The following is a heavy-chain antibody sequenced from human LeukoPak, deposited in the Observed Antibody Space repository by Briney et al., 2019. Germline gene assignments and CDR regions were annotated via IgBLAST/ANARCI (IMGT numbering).Heavy chain of an antibody. CDR2: ISAYNGNT. Sequence: ASVKVSCKASGYAFTGYSINWVRRAPGQGLGWMGWISAYNGNTNYAQKLQGRVTMTTDTSTSTAYMELRSLRSDDTAVYYCARVYELDTAMASLYYFDYWGQGTLVTVSS. J-gene: IGHJ4*02. D-gene: IGHD5-18*01. V-gene: IGHV1-18*01. CDR1: GYAFTGYS. CDR3: ARVYELDTAMASLYYFDY.